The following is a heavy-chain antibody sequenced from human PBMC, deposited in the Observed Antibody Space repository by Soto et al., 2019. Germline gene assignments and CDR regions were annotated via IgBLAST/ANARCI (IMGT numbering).Heavy chain of an antibody. CDR2: ISGSGGST. CDR1: GFTFSSYA. J-gene: IGHJ4*02. CDR3: AKDHVVGATTVYYFDY. Sequence: EVQLLESGGGLVQPGGSLRLSCAASGFTFSSYAMSWVRQAPGKGLEWVSAISGSGGSTYYADSVKGRFTISRDNLRNTMYLQMNSLRAEGTAVYYCAKDHVVGATTVYYFDYWGQGTLVTVSS. D-gene: IGHD1-26*01. V-gene: IGHV3-23*01.